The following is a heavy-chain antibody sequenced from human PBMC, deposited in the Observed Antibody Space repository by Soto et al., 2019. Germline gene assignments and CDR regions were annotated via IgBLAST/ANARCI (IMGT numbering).Heavy chain of an antibody. V-gene: IGHV3-9*01. CDR2: ISWNSGSI. CDR1: GFTFDDYA. Sequence: EVQLVESGGGLVQPGRSLRLSCAASGFTFDDYAMHWVRQAPGKGLERVSGISWNSGSIGYADSVKGRFTISRDNAKNSLYLQMNSLRAEDTALYYCAKDIGYGGYSGYDPKADFDYWGQGTLVTVSS. D-gene: IGHD5-12*01. J-gene: IGHJ4*02. CDR3: AKDIGYGGYSGYDPKADFDY.